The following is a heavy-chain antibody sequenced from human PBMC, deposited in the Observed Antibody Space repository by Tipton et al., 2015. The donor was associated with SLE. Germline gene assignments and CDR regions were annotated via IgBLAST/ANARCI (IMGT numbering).Heavy chain of an antibody. CDR2: INHSGST. V-gene: IGHV4-34*01. D-gene: IGHD2-8*01. CDR1: GGSFSDYY. Sequence: TLSLTCAVYGGSFSDYYWSWIRQPPGKGLEWIGEINHSGSTNCNPSLKSRGTISVDTSKSQFSLNLRSVTAADTAVYFCARQALNCANGVCYAFDIWAKGHWSPSLQ. CDR3: ARQALNCANGVCYAFDI. J-gene: IGHJ3*02.